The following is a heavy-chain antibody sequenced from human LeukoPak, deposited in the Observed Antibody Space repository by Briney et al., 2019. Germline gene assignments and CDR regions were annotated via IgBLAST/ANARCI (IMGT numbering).Heavy chain of an antibody. D-gene: IGHD6-13*01. V-gene: IGHV1-58*01. CDR3: SAGFGSSWYDCYFDL. CDR1: GVTFTRSA. Sequence: ASVKVSCKASGVTFTRSAVQWVRQARGHRLEWIGWIVVGSGNTKYAQTFQERVTITRDMSTSTAYMELSSLRSEDTAVYYCSAGFGSSWYDCYFDLWGRGTLVTVSS. J-gene: IGHJ2*01. CDR2: IVVGSGNT.